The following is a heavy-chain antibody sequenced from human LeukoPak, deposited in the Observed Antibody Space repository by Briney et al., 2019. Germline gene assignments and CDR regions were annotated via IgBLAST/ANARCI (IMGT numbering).Heavy chain of an antibody. D-gene: IGHD1-20*01. CDR3: AAGITGTPRGWFDP. Sequence: ASVKVSCKASGGTFSSYAISWVRQAPGQGLEWMGGIIPIFGTANYAQKFQGRVTITADESTSTAYMELSSLRAEDTALYYCAAGITGTPRGWFDPWGQGTLVTVSS. V-gene: IGHV1-69*13. CDR1: GGTFSSYA. J-gene: IGHJ5*02. CDR2: IIPIFGTA.